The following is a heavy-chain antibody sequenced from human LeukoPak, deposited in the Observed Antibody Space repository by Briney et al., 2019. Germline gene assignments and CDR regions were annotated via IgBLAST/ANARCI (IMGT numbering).Heavy chain of an antibody. J-gene: IGHJ4*02. CDR3: ARDYYDSSGYYYPFGY. V-gene: IGHV1-69*04. D-gene: IGHD3-22*01. CDR2: IIPILGIA. CDR1: GGTFSSYA. Sequence: SVKVSCKASGGTFSSYAISWVRQAPGQGLEWMGRIIPILGIANYAQKFQGRVTITADKSTSTAYMELSSLRSEDTAAYYCARDYYDSSGYYYPFGYWGQGTLVTVSS.